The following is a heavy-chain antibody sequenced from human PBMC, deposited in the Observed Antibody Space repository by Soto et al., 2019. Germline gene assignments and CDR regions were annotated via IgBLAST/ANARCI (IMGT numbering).Heavy chain of an antibody. CDR2: IYYSGST. D-gene: IGHD2-15*01. J-gene: IGHJ4*02. CDR1: GGCMCSYH. CDR3: ARLYCSGGSCERRGYFDY. V-gene: IGHV4-59*01. Sequence: LVTLSLTCTVCGGCMCSYHWSWIRQHPGKGLEWIGYIYYSGSTNYNPSLKSRVTISVDTSKNQFSLKLSSVSAADTAVYFCARLYCSGGSCERRGYFDYWGQGTLVTVSS.